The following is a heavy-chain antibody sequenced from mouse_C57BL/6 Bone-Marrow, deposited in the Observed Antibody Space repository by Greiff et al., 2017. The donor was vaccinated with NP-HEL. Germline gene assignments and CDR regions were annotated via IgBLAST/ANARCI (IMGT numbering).Heavy chain of an antibody. CDR3: ASIYGNYSAWFAY. V-gene: IGHV2-2*01. CDR2: IWSGGST. Sequence: VQLVESGPGLVQPSQSLSITCTVSGFSLTSYGVHWVRQSPGKGLEWLGVIWSGGSTDYNAAFISRLSISKDNSKSQVFFKMNSLQADDTAIYYCASIYGNYSAWFAYWGQGTLGTVSA. J-gene: IGHJ3*01. CDR1: GFSLTSYG. D-gene: IGHD2-1*01.